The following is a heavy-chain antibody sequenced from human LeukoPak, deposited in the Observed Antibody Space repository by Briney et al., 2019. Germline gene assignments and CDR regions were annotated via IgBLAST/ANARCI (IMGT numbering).Heavy chain of an antibody. D-gene: IGHD3-3*01. V-gene: IGHV3-73*01. J-gene: IGHJ4*02. CDR3: TIRITIFGVVVDY. CDR2: IRSKANSYAT. CDR1: GFTFSGSA. Sequence: PGGSLRLSCAASGFTFSGSAMRWVRQASGKGLEWVGRIRSKANSYATAYAASVKGRFTISRDDSKNTAYLQMNSLKTEDTAVYYCTIRITIFGVVVDYSGQGTLVTVSS.